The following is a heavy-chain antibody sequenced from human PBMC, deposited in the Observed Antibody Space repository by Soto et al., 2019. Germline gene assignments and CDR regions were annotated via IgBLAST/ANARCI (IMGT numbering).Heavy chain of an antibody. CDR2: IYYSGST. CDR1: GGSISRYY. D-gene: IGHD3-22*01. J-gene: IGHJ4*02. CDR3: ARVVGYYDFSGYYYTQYYFVS. Sequence: SQTLPLTCTVSGGSISRYYWSWSRQPPEKGLEWIGYIYYSGSTNYNPSLKSRVTISVDTSKNQFSLKLSSVTAADTAVYYCARVVGYYDFSGYYYTQYYFVSLRQGPPVSV. V-gene: IGHV4-59*01.